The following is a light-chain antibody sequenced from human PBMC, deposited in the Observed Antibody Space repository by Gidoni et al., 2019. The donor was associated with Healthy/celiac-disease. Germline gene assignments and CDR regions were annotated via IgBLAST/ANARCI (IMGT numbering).Light chain of an antibody. J-gene: IGLJ2*01. Sequence: SYELTQPPSVSVSPGQTASITCAGDKLGDNYACWYQQKPGQSPVLVIYQARKRPSGIPERFSGSNSGNTATLTISGTQAMDEADYYCQAWDSSTVVFGGGTKLTVL. CDR2: QAR. V-gene: IGLV3-1*01. CDR3: QAWDSSTVV. CDR1: KLGDNY.